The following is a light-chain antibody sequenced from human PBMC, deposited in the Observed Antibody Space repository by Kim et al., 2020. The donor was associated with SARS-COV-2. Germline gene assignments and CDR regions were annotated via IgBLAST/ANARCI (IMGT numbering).Light chain of an antibody. V-gene: IGKV1-12*01. CDR1: QGISNH. CDR3: QQSASLPVT. CDR2: GAS. Sequence: ASVGGTVTITCRASQGISNHLGWYRQKPGEGPKLLIHGASTLHIGVPSRFSGGGSGTDFTLTITSLQPEDFATYYCQQSASLPVTFGGGTKVDIK. J-gene: IGKJ4*01.